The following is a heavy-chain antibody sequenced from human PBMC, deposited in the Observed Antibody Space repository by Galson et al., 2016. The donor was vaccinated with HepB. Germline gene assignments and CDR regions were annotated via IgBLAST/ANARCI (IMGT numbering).Heavy chain of an antibody. D-gene: IGHD5-24*01. J-gene: IGHJ3*01. CDR1: GFIFSRYA. CDR3: ARSKLQLWGDAFDL. Sequence: SLRLSCAASGFIFSRYAMSWVRQAPGKGLEWISYISGSTSIIYYADSVKGRFTISRDKGKNALYLQMNSLRDDDTAVYHCARSKLQLWGDAFDLWGQGTMVTVSS. CDR2: ISGSTSII. V-gene: IGHV3-48*02.